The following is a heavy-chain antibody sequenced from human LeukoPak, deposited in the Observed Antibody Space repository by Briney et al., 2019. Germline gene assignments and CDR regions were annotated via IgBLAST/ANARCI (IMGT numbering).Heavy chain of an antibody. V-gene: IGHV3-7*01. CDR2: IKQDGGEK. CDR1: GFTFSSYW. CDR3: ARVRMTIVTKGSWSFDL. J-gene: IGHJ2*01. D-gene: IGHD4/OR15-4a*01. Sequence: GGSLRLSCAASGFTFSSYWMSWVRQAPGKGLEWVANIKQDGGEKYYVDSVKGRFTISRDNAKNSLYLQMNSLTAEDTAVYYCARVRMTIVTKGSWSFDLWGRGTLVTVSS.